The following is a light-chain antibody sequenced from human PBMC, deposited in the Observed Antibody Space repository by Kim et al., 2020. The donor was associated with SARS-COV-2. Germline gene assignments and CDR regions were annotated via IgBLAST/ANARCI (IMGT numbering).Light chain of an antibody. V-gene: IGLV2-23*02. CDR1: SSDVGNYNL. CDR3: SSYAGSSTMV. CDR2: EVS. Sequence: GQSFTVSCTGTSSDVGNYNLVSWYRQHPGEAPQLLIYEVSKRPAGVSTRFSGSKSANTASLTISGLQVEDEADYHCSSYAGSSTMVFGGGTQLTVL. J-gene: IGLJ3*02.